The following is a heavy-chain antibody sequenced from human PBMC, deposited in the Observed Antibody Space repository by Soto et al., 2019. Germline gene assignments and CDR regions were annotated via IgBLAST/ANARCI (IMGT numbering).Heavy chain of an antibody. D-gene: IGHD3-10*01. CDR1: GFTFRTYT. V-gene: IGHV3-21*01. CDR2: IRGFSPYT. J-gene: IGHJ6*02. Sequence: PGGSLRLSCISSGFTFRTYTMNWVRQAPGKGLEWVSGIRGFSPYTFYAESVRGRFTISRDNAKNSLFLQMDSLRAEDTAVYYCARDRGYDAHDYYYNAMDVWGQGTTVPVSS. CDR3: ARDRGYDAHDYYYNAMDV.